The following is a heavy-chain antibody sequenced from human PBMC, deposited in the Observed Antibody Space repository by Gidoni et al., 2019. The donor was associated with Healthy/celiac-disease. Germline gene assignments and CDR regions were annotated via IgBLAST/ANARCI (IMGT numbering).Heavy chain of an antibody. CDR2: INHSGST. CDR1: GGSFSGYY. V-gene: IGHV4-34*01. CDR3: ARAYRYSSGCPHY. Sequence: QVQLQQWGAGLLKPSETLSLTCAVYGGSFSGYYWSWIRPPPGKGLEWIGEINHSGSTNYNPSLKSRVTISVDTSKNQFSLKLSSVTAADTAVYYCARAYRYSSGCPHYWGQGTLVTVSS. D-gene: IGHD6-19*01. J-gene: IGHJ4*02.